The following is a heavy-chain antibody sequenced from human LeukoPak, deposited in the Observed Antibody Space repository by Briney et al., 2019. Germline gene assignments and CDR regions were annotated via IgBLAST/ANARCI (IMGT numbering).Heavy chain of an antibody. Sequence: PSETLSLTCTVSGGSISSSSYYWGWIRQPPGKGLEWIGSIYHSGSTYYNPSLKSRVTISVDTSKNQFSLKLSSVTAADTAVYYCARPIQTYYDFWSGRGAHDWFDPWGQGTLVTVSS. CDR2: IYHSGST. V-gene: IGHV4-39*07. CDR1: GGSISSSSYY. CDR3: ARPIQTYYDFWSGRGAHDWFDP. J-gene: IGHJ5*02. D-gene: IGHD3-3*01.